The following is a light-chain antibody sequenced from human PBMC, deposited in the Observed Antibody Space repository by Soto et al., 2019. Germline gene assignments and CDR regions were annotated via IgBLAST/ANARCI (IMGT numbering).Light chain of an antibody. CDR2: GAS. CDR1: QSVFSN. CDR3: QQYNKWPLT. V-gene: IGKV3-15*01. Sequence: EIVMTHSPVTLSVSPCERATLSSGASQSVFSNLAWYQQKPGQAPRLLIYGASTRATGFPARFSGSGSGTEFTLTISSLQSEDFAVYYCQQYNKWPLTFGGGTKVDI. J-gene: IGKJ4*01.